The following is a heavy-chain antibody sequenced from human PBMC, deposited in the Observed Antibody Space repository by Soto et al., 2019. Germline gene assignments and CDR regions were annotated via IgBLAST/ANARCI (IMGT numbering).Heavy chain of an antibody. Sequence: GASGKVSCKVSGYTLPELSMHWVRQAPGKRLEWMGGFDPEDGETIYAQKFQGRVTITADTSTDTAYMELSSLRSEDTAVYYCARDRNYYVSRSPDNCFVPWGQGTLVTVFS. CDR2: FDPEDGET. V-gene: IGHV1-24*01. D-gene: IGHD3-10*01. J-gene: IGHJ5*02. CDR3: ARDRNYYVSRSPDNCFVP. CDR1: GYTLPELS.